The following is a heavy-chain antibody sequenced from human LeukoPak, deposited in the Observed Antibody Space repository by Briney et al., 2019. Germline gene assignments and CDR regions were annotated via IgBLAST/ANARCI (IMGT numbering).Heavy chain of an antibody. J-gene: IGHJ6*03. V-gene: IGHV1-2*02. CDR1: GYTFTGYY. CDR2: INPNSGGT. D-gene: IGHD1-1*01. Sequence: ASVKVSCKASGYTFTGYYMHWVRQAPGQGLEWMGWINPNSGGTNYAQKFRGRVTMTRDTSISTAYMELSRLRSDDTAVYYCARALGTGTRAYYYYYYMDVWGKGTTVTISS. CDR3: ARALGTGTRAYYYYYYMDV.